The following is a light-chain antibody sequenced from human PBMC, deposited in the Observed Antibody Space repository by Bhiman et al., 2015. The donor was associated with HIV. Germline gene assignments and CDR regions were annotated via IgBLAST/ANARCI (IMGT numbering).Light chain of an antibody. Sequence: QSALTQPASVSGSPGQSITISCTGTSSDVGSYNLVSWYQQYPGRAPKLIISEVRMRPSGVSSRFSGSKSGNTASLTISGLQAEDEADYYCCSYAGSSTFVVFGGGTKLTVL. CDR3: CSYAGSSTFVV. CDR2: EVR. J-gene: IGLJ2*01. V-gene: IGLV2-23*02. CDR1: SSDVGSYNL.